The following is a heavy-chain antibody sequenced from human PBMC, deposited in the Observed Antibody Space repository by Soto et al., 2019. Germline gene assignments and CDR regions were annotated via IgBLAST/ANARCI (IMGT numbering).Heavy chain of an antibody. CDR2: INHSGST. CDR3: ARDAPRKGAYCSGGSCYPRPPRNNWFDP. V-gene: IGHV4-34*01. Sequence: QVQLQQWGAGLLKPSETLSLTCAVYGGSFSGYYWSWIRQPPGKGLEWIGEINHSGSTNYNPSLKSRVTISVDTSKNQFSLKLSSVTAADTAVYYCARDAPRKGAYCSGGSCYPRPPRNNWFDPWGQGTLVTVSS. D-gene: IGHD2-15*01. CDR1: GGSFSGYY. J-gene: IGHJ5*02.